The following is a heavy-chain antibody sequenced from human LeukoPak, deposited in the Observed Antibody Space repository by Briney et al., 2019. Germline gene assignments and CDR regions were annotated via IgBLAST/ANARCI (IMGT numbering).Heavy chain of an antibody. J-gene: IGHJ6*03. D-gene: IGHD3-9*01. CDR1: GGSISSYY. V-gene: IGHV4-4*07. CDR2: IYISGSA. CDR3: ARDLYYDILTGYRLGVYYYYMDV. Sequence: SETLSLTCTVSGGSISSYYWSWIRQPAGKGLEWIGRIYISGSANYNPSLKSRVTMSVDTSKNQFSLKLSSVTAADTAVYYCARDLYYDILTGYRLGVYYYYMDVWGKGTTVTISS.